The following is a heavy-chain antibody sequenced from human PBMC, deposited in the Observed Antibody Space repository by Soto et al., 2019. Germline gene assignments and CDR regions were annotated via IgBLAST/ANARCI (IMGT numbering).Heavy chain of an antibody. CDR1: GGSISSSSYY. V-gene: IGHV4-39*01. CDR2: IYYSGST. J-gene: IGHJ6*02. Sequence: SETLSLTCTVSGGSISSSSYYWGWIRQPPGKWLEWIGSIYYSGSTYYNPSLKSRVTISVDTSKNQFSLKLSSVTAADTAVYYCARLDSGSNYYYYYGMDVWGQGTTVTV. CDR3: ARLDSGSNYYYYYGMDV. D-gene: IGHD1-26*01.